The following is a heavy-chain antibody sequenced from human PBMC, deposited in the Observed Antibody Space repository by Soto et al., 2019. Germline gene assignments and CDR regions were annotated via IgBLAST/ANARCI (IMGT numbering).Heavy chain of an antibody. CDR2: ISAYNGNT. J-gene: IGHJ5*02. CDR3: AGSFLYSSSTDGPWFDP. CDR1: GYTFTSYG. Sequence: ASVKVSCKASGYTFTSYGISWVRQAPGQGLEWMGWISAYNGNTNYAQKLQGRVTMTTDTSTSTAYMELRSLRSDDTAVYYCAGSFLYSSSTDGPWFDPCGKESLVTVSA. V-gene: IGHV1-18*01. D-gene: IGHD6-13*01.